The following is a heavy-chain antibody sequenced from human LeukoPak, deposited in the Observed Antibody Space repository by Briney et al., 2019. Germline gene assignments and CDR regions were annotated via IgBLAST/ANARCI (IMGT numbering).Heavy chain of an antibody. CDR3: ARGTGYYDSSGYYYY. CDR1: GGSFSGYY. J-gene: IGHJ4*02. CDR2: INHSGST. Sequence: PSETLSLTXAVYGGSFSGYYWSWIRQSPGKGLEWIGEINHSGSTNYNPSLKSRVTISVDTSKNQFSLKLSSVTAADTAVYYCARGTGYYDSSGYYYYWGQGTLVTVSS. D-gene: IGHD3-22*01. V-gene: IGHV4-34*01.